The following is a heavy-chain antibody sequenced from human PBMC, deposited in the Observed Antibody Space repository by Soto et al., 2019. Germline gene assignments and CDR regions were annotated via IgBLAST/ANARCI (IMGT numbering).Heavy chain of an antibody. V-gene: IGHV1-18*01. CDR2: ISAYNGNT. D-gene: IGHD1-26*01. CDR3: ARDRGSYALDY. J-gene: IGHJ4*02. CDR1: GYTFTSYG. Sequence: QVQLVQSGAEVKKPGASVKVSCKASGYTFTSYGISWVRQAPGQGLEWMGWISAYNGNTNYAQKLQGRDTMTTDTATSTASTELRSLRHDDTAVYYCARDRGSYALDYWGQGTLVTVSS.